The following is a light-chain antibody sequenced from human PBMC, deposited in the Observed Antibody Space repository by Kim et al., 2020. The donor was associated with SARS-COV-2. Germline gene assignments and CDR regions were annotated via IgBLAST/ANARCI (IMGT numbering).Light chain of an antibody. CDR1: RSDVGGYNY. CDR3: SSYTSSSTLDYV. V-gene: IGLV2-14*03. Sequence: STIISCTGTRSDVGGYNYVSWYQQHPGKAPKLMIYDVSNRPSGVSNRFSGSKSGNTASLTISGLQAEDEADYYCSSYTSSSTLDYVFGTGTKVTVL. J-gene: IGLJ1*01. CDR2: DVS.